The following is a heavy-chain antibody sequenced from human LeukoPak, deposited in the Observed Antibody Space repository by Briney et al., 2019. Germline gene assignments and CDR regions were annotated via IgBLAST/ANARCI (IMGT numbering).Heavy chain of an antibody. CDR2: ISAYNGNT. CDR3: ARASDSSGYSPLYYYYGMDV. Sequence: ASVKVSCKASGYTFTSYGISWVRQAPAQGLEWMGWISAYNGNTNYAQKLQGRVTMTTDTSTSTAYMELRSLRSDDTAVYYCARASDSSGYSPLYYYYGMDVWGQGTTVTVSS. CDR1: GYTFTSYG. D-gene: IGHD3-22*01. V-gene: IGHV1-18*01. J-gene: IGHJ6*02.